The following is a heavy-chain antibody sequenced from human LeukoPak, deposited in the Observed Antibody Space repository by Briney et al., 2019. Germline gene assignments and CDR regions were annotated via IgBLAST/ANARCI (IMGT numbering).Heavy chain of an antibody. CDR2: INHSGST. Sequence: SETLSLTCTVSGDSISSITYYWAWIRQPPGKGLEWIGEINHSGSTNYNPSLKSRVTISVDTSKNQFSLKLSSVTAADTAVYYCARGGGYCSGGSCYSGYYYYYMDVWGKGTTVTVSS. J-gene: IGHJ6*03. CDR1: GDSISSITYY. D-gene: IGHD2-15*01. V-gene: IGHV4-39*07. CDR3: ARGGGYCSGGSCYSGYYYYYMDV.